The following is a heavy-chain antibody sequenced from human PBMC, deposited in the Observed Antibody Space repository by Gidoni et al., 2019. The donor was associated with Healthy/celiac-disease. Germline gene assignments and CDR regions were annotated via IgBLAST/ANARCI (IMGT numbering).Heavy chain of an antibody. V-gene: IGHV3-48*03. Sequence: EVQLVESGGGLVQPGGSLRLSCAASGFTFSSYEMNWVRQAPGKGLEWVSYSSSSGSTRYYADSVKGRFTISRDNAKTSLYLQMNSLRADDTAVYYCAGMEGRSTVWVTMTWGRLNGFDYWGQGTLVTVSS. CDR1: GFTFSSYE. CDR3: AGMEGRSTVWVTMTWGRLNGFDY. D-gene: IGHD4-17*01. J-gene: IGHJ4*02. CDR2: SSSSGSTR.